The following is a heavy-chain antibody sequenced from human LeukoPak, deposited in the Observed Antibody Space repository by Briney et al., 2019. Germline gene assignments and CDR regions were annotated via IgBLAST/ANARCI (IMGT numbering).Heavy chain of an antibody. J-gene: IGHJ4*02. D-gene: IGHD6-6*01. CDR1: GFTFSSYA. Sequence: GGSLRLSCAASGFTFSSYAMHWVRQAPGKGLEWVAVISYDGSNKYYADSVKGRFTISRDNSKNTLYLQMNSLRAEDTAVYYCAREKDGGPDYWGQGTLVTVSS. CDR3: AREKDGGPDY. CDR2: ISYDGSNK. V-gene: IGHV3-30*04.